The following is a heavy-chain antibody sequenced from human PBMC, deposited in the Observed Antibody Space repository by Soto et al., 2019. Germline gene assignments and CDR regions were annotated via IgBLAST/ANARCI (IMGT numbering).Heavy chain of an antibody. V-gene: IGHV4-61*01. D-gene: IGHD6-13*01. CDR2: IYYSGST. CDR3: VRDSPSSRGSFSY. Sequence: SETLSLPCTVSGGSVTRGSYYWSWIRQHPGKGLEWIGNIYYSGSTNYNPSLKSRVTISVDTSKNQFALKMSSVTAADTAVYYCVRDSPSSRGSFSYCSQGTLVT. CDR1: GGSVTRGSYY. J-gene: IGHJ4*02.